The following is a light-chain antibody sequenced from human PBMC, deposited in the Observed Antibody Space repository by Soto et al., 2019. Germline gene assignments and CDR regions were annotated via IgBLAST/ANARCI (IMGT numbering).Light chain of an antibody. V-gene: IGKV1-33*01. CDR1: QDIHIY. Sequence: DIQMTQSPSSLFASVGDRVTITCQATQDIHIYLNWYQQKPGKAPNILIYDASNLEIGVPSRFSGSGSGTHFTFTISSLQTEDIGTYYCQQYDILPITFGRGTRLEIK. CDR2: DAS. CDR3: QQYDILPIT. J-gene: IGKJ5*01.